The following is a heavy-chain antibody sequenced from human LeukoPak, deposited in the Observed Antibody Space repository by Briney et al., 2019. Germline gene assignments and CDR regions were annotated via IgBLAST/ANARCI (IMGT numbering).Heavy chain of an antibody. CDR2: ISSSGSTI. Sequence: GGSLRLSCVASGFTFRHYAMSWVRQAPGKGLEWVSYISSSGSTIYYADSVKGRFTISRDNAKNSLYLQMNSLRAEDTAVYYYAELGITMIGGVWGKGTTVTISS. V-gene: IGHV3-48*03. CDR1: GFTFRHYA. J-gene: IGHJ6*04. CDR3: AELGITMIGGV. D-gene: IGHD3-10*02.